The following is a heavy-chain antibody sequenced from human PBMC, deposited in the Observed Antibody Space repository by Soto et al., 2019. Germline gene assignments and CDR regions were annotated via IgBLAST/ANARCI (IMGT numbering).Heavy chain of an antibody. CDR1: GGSFSGYY. J-gene: IGHJ4*02. CDR3: ASQRGYSGYDPYFDY. V-gene: IGHV4-34*01. Sequence: QVQLQQWGAGLLKPSETLSLTCAVYGGSFSGYYWSWIRQPPGKGLEWIGEINHSGSTNYHPSLKSRVTISVDTSKNQFSLKLSSVTAADTAVYYCASQRGYSGYDPYFDYWGQGTLVTVSS. D-gene: IGHD5-12*01. CDR2: INHSGST.